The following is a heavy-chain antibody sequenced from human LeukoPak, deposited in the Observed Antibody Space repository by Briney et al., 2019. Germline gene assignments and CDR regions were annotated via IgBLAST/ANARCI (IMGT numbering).Heavy chain of an antibody. CDR3: AKEPLQTLISLPDY. Sequence: GGSLRLSCAASGFTFDDYTMHWLRQAPGKGLEWVSLISWDGLNTYYSDFVKARFTISRDNSKNSLYLQMNNLRPEDTALYYCAKEPLQTLISLPDYWGQGTLVTVSS. V-gene: IGHV3-43*01. CDR1: GFTFDDYT. D-gene: IGHD5-24*01. J-gene: IGHJ4*02. CDR2: ISWDGLNT.